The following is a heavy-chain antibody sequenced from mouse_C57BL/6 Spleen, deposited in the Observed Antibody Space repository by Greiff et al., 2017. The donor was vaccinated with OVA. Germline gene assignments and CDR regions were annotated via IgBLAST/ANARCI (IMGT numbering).Heavy chain of an antibody. CDR3: AWGGNGPFDY. CDR2: IDPSDSYT. Sequence: QVQLQQPGAELVMPGASVKLSCKASGYTFTSYWMHWVKQRPGQGLEWIGEIDPSDSYTNYNQKFKGKSTLTVDKSSSTAYMQLSSLTSEDSAVYYCAWGGNGPFDYWGQGTTLTVSS. D-gene: IGHD2-1*01. CDR1: GYTFTSYW. V-gene: IGHV1-69*01. J-gene: IGHJ2*01.